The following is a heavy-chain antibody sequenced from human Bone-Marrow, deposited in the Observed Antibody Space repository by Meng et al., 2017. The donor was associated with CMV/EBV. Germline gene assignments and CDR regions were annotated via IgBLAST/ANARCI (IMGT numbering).Heavy chain of an antibody. J-gene: IGHJ5*02. CDR3: ARGARSGFDP. Sequence: GESLKISCATSGFTFSSYDMHWVRQPTGKGLEWISGIATDGATFYTGSVKGRFTISRENGMNSLYLQMNSLRADDTAVYYCARGARSGFDPWGQGTLVTVSS. CDR2: IATDGAT. CDR1: GFTFSSYD. V-gene: IGHV3-13*01.